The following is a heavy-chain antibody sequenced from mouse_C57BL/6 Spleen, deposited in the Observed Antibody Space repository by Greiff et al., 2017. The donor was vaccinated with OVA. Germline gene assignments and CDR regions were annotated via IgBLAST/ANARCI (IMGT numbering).Heavy chain of an antibody. D-gene: IGHD2-1*01. CDR3: AAPYGNYEFAY. CDR1: GYTFTSYW. CDR2: IDPSDSET. Sequence: QVQLQQPGAELVRPGSSVKLSCKASGYTFTSYWMHWVKQRPIQGLEWIGNIDPSDSETHYNQKFKDKATLTVDKSSSTAYMQLSSLTSEDSAVYYCAAPYGNYEFAYWGKGTLVTVSA. J-gene: IGHJ3*01. V-gene: IGHV1-52*01.